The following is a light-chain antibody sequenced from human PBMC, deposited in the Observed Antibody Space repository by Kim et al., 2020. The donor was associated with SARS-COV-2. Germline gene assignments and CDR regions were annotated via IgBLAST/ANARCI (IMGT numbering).Light chain of an antibody. CDR3: QQRSNWPYT. CDR1: QSIRDN. Sequence: LSPGERATLPCRASQSIRDNLAWYQQKPGQSPRLLISDASNRATGIPARFSGSGSGTDFTLTISSLEPEDFAVYYCQQRSNWPYTFGQGTKVDIK. V-gene: IGKV3-11*01. CDR2: DAS. J-gene: IGKJ2*01.